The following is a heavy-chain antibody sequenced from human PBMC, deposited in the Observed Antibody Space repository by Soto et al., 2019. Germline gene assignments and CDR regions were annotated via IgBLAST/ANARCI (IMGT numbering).Heavy chain of an antibody. CDR3: AKNRYYDSSGVFDY. D-gene: IGHD3-22*01. CDR2: ISGSGSTM. Sequence: GGSLRLSCAASGFTFNSYGIHWVRQAPGKGLEWVSFISGSGSTMYYADSVKGRFTISRDNAKNSLYLQMNSLWDEDTAVYYCAKNRYYDSSGVFDYWGQGTLVTVSS. CDR1: GFTFNSYG. J-gene: IGHJ4*02. V-gene: IGHV3-48*02.